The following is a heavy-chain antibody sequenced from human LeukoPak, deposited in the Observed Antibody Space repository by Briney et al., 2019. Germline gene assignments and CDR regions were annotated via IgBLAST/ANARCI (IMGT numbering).Heavy chain of an antibody. CDR2: ISSDGSIT. J-gene: IGHJ4*02. D-gene: IGHD4-11*01. CDR1: GFTFSTYW. V-gene: IGHV3-74*01. Sequence: GGSLRLSCAASGFTFSTYWMHWVRQAPGKGLVWVSRISSDGSITGYADSVKGRFTISRDNAKNTLYLQMNSLRAEDTAVYYCAKDAYSFLYYFDYWGQGTLVTVSS. CDR3: AKDAYSFLYYFDY.